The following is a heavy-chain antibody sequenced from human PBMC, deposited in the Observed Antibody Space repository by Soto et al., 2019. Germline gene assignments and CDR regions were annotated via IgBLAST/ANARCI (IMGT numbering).Heavy chain of an antibody. CDR3: ASGTRPVIADQAVTN. J-gene: IGHJ4*02. V-gene: IGHV4-59*01. D-gene: IGHD6-13*01. CDR1: GGSISSYY. Sequence: SETLSLTCTVSGGSISSYYWSWIRQPPGKGLEWIGYIYYSGSTNYNPSLKSRVTISVDTSKNQFSLKLSSVTAADTAVYYCASGTRPVIADQAVTNWGQGTLVTVSS. CDR2: IYYSGST.